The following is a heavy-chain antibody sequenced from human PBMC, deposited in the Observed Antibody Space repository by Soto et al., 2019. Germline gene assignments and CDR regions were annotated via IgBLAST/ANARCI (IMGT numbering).Heavy chain of an antibody. V-gene: IGHV3-7*03. D-gene: IGHD2-2*01. CDR2: IRQDGNEK. CDR3: ARDGVWPSSTRCCSFHA. CDR1: GFSFSRYW. Sequence: GALRLSCAASGFSFSRYWMSWVRQAPGKGLEWVANIRQDGNEKFYVDSVKGRFTISRDNAKNSLYLQMHSLRAEDTAVYYCARDGVWPSSTRCCSFHAWGQGPQGTVPQ. J-gene: IGHJ5*02.